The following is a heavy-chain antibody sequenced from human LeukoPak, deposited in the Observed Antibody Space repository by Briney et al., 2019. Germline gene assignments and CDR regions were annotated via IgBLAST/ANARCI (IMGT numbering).Heavy chain of an antibody. CDR1: GFTFSDYY. CDR2: ISSSGSTI. D-gene: IGHD4-17*01. Sequence: TGGSLRLSCAASGFTFSDYYMSWIRQAPGKGLEWVSYISSSGSTIYYADSVKGRFTISRDNAKNSLYLQMNSLRAEDTAVHYCAREVDYGDYHYYYGMDVWGQGTTVTVSS. J-gene: IGHJ6*02. V-gene: IGHV3-11*01. CDR3: AREVDYGDYHYYYGMDV.